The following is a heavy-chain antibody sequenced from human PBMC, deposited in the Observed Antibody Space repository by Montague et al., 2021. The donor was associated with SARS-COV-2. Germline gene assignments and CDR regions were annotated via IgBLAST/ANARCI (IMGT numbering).Heavy chain of an antibody. D-gene: IGHD5-12*01. J-gene: IGHJ2*01. Sequence: SETLSLTCTVSGGSISSYYWNWIRQSPGKGLEWIGYIYYSGSTKYNHSLKSRVTISVDTSKSQMSLRLNSVTAADTAVYYCAGDRGRFWHFDLWGRGTLVTVSS. CDR2: IYYSGST. V-gene: IGHV4-59*01. CDR3: AGDRGRFWHFDL. CDR1: GGSISSYY.